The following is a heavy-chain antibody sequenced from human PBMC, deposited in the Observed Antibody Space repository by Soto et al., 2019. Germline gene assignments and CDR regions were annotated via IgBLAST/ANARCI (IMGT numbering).Heavy chain of an antibody. V-gene: IGHV3-30-3*01. D-gene: IGHD1-26*01. J-gene: IGHJ4*02. Sequence: GGSLRLSCAASGFILSSYVMHWVRQAPGKGLEWLAVISYDGSNKYNADSVKGRFTISRDNSESTVFLQMNSLRAEDTAVYYCARQFWGGTYHLDYWGQGTLLTVSS. CDR1: GFILSSYV. CDR3: ARQFWGGTYHLDY. CDR2: ISYDGSNK.